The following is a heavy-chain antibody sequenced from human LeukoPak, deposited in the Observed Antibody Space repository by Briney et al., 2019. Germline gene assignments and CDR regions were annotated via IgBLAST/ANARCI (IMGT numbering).Heavy chain of an antibody. CDR1: GYTFTSYA. CDR2: INAGNGNT. Sequence: ASVKVSCKASGYTFTSYAMHWVRQAPGQRLEWMGWINAGNGNTKYSQKFQGRVTITRDTSASTAYMELSSLRSEDTAVYYCAKPREPLGRPYYFDYWGQGTLVTVSS. V-gene: IGHV1-3*01. CDR3: AKPREPLGRPYYFDY. J-gene: IGHJ4*02. D-gene: IGHD1-26*01.